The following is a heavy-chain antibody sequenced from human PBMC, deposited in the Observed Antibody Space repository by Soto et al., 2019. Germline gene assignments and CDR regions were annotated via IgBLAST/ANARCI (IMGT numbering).Heavy chain of an antibody. V-gene: IGHV5-10-1*01. CDR3: ARNGFDWLTTPYGMDV. D-gene: IGHD3-9*01. J-gene: IGHJ6*02. CDR1: GYSFTSYW. Sequence: PGESLKISCKGSGYSFTSYWISWVRQMPGKGLEWMGRIDPSDSYTNYSPSFQGHVTISADKSISTAYLQWSSLKASDTAMYYCARNGFDWLTTPYGMDVWGQGTTVTVSS. CDR2: IDPSDSYT.